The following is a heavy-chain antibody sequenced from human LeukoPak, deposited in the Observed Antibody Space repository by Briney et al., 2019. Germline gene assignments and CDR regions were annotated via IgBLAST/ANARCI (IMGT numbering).Heavy chain of an antibody. D-gene: IGHD3-16*02. CDR2: IYYSGST. Sequence: SETLSLTCTVSGGSISSYYGSWIRQPPGKGLEWIGYIYYSGSTNYNPTLRSRGTISVDTSKNQFSLKLSSVTAAGTAVYYCARFRTFGGVIAYDYWGQGALVTVSS. V-gene: IGHV4-59*01. CDR1: GGSISSYY. J-gene: IGHJ4*02. CDR3: ARFRTFGGVIAYDY.